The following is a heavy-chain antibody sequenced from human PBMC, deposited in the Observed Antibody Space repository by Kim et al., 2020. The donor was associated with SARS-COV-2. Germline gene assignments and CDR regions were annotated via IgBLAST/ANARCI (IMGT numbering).Heavy chain of an antibody. Sequence: SPSFKGRVAVSADKSVSTAYLQWSSLKGSDTAMYYCARQGQQLVRWFDPWGQGTLVTVSS. V-gene: IGHV5-51*01. D-gene: IGHD6-13*01. CDR3: ARQGQQLVRWFDP. J-gene: IGHJ5*02.